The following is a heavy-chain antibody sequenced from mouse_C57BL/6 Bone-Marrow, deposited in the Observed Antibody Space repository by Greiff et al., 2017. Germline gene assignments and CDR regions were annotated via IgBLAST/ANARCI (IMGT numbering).Heavy chain of an antibody. CDR1: GYTFTDYE. CDR3: TRGWGWLLWFAY. Sequence: QVQLQQSGAELVRPGASVTLSCKASGYTFTDYEMHWVKQTPVHGLEWIGAIDPETGGTAYNQKFKGKAILTADKSSSTAYMELRSLTSEDSAVDYGTRGWGWLLWFAYWGPGTLVTVSA. D-gene: IGHD2-3*01. V-gene: IGHV1-15*01. J-gene: IGHJ3*01. CDR2: IDPETGGT.